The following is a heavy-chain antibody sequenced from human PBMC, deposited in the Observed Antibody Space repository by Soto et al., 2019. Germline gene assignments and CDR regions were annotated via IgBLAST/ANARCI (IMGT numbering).Heavy chain of an antibody. Sequence: EVQLLESGGGMAQPGGSLRLSCAGSGFNFNNYAMSWVRQAPGKGLEWVSTISSRGDVTYYADAVKGRFTISRDNSKNTLFLQMNSLRAEDAALYYCVGAMGSGSSAGVYWGQGTLVTVSS. CDR3: VGAMGSGSSAGVY. CDR2: ISSRGDVT. J-gene: IGHJ4*02. V-gene: IGHV3-23*01. CDR1: GFNFNNYA. D-gene: IGHD6-6*01.